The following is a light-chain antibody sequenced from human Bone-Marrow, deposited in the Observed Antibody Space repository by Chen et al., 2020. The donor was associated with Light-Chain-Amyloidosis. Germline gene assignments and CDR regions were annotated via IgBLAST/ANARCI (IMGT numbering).Light chain of an antibody. CDR1: RSNLGAGYD. CDR3: QSYDTALLSLV. J-gene: IGLJ2*01. V-gene: IGLV1-40*01. Sequence: QSVLTQPPSMSEAPGQRVTISCTGSRSNLGAGYDVHWYQQLPGTSPKLLSYDSNLRPSGVPARFSASKSGTSASLSITGLQVADEADYYCQSYDTALLSLVFGGGTKLTV. CDR2: DSN.